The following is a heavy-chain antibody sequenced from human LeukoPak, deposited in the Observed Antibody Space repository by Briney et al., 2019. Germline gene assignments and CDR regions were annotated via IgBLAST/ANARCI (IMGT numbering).Heavy chain of an antibody. CDR3: ARVRPGSNYVDFDY. D-gene: IGHD4-11*01. V-gene: IGHV3-33*05. CDR2: ISYDGSNK. J-gene: IGHJ4*02. Sequence: PGGSLRLSCAASGFTFSSCGMHWVRQAPGKGLEWVAVISYDGSNKCYAGSVKGRFTISRDNSKSTLYLQMNSLRAEDTAVYYCARVRPGSNYVDFDYWGQGTLVTVSS. CDR1: GFTFSSCG.